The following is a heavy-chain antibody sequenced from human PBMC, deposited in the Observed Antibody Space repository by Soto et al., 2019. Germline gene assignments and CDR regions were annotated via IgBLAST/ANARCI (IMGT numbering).Heavy chain of an antibody. CDR2: INSKPDGGTT. CDR1: GFTFSNDW. V-gene: IGHV3-15*07. D-gene: IGHD3-10*01. J-gene: IGHJ6*02. Sequence: EVQLVESGGGLVKPGGSLRLSCAASGFTFSNDWMNWVRQAPGTGLEWVGRINSKPDGGTTDYAAPEKGRVTISRDDAKNTLPLQMHSLNTEATAGYYCTLDQDGAQVQGAPVYYCGIYVWGQGTTVIV. CDR3: TLDQDGAQVQGAPVYYCGIYV.